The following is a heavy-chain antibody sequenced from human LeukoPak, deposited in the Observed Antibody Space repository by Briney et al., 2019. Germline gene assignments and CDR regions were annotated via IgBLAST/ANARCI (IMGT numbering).Heavy chain of an antibody. J-gene: IGHJ6*02. CDR3: ARLDEYSSSSRYYGMDV. CDR2: IIPIFGTA. CDR1: GGTFSSYG. V-gene: IGHV1-69*13. Sequence: SVKVSCKASGGTFSSYGISWVRQAPGQGLEWMGGIIPIFGTANYAQMFQGRVTITADESTSTAYMELSSLRSEDTAVYYCARLDEYSSSSRYYGMDVWGQRTTVTVSS. D-gene: IGHD6-6*01.